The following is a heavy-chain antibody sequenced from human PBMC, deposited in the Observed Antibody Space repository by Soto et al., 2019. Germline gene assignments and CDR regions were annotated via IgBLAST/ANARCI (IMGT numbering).Heavy chain of an antibody. CDR3: ARGVVYSDRSGYPFDY. D-gene: IGHD2-8*02. J-gene: IGHJ4*02. CDR2: INPRSGKT. Sequence: ASVKVSCKASGDTLSTYYMHWARQAPGQGLEWMGIINPRSGKTNYPQKFQGRVTMTRDTSTTTVYMELSTLRSEDTAMYYCARGVVYSDRSGYPFDYWGQGTLVTVSS. CDR1: GDTLSTYY. V-gene: IGHV1-46*03.